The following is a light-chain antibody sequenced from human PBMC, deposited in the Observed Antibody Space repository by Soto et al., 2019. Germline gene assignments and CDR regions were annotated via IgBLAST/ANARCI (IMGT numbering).Light chain of an antibody. Sequence: DIPMTQSPSSLSASVVDRFTITFLASHPISNYLNWYQHRPGKAPRLLIYGASTLQSGVPSRFSGSESGADFTLTITSLQPEDCATYYCQQTYATPITFGQGTRLEIK. CDR1: HPISNY. V-gene: IGKV1-39*01. CDR2: GAS. J-gene: IGKJ5*01. CDR3: QQTYATPIT.